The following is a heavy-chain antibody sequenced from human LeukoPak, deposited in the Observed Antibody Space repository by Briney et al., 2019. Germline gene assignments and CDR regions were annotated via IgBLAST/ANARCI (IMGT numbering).Heavy chain of an antibody. D-gene: IGHD3-3*01. Sequence: GGSLRLSCAASGFTFSSYSMNWVRQAPGKGLEWVSSISSSSYIYYADSVKGRFTISRDNAKNSLYLQMNSLRAEDTAVYYCARAHLYDFWSGFYYYYGMDVWGQGTTVTVSS. CDR1: GFTFSSYS. J-gene: IGHJ6*02. V-gene: IGHV3-21*01. CDR2: ISSSSYI. CDR3: ARAHLYDFWSGFYYYYGMDV.